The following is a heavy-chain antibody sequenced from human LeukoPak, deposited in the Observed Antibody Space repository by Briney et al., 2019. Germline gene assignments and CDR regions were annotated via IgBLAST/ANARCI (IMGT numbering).Heavy chain of an antibody. V-gene: IGHV3-9*01. Sequence: GGSLRLSCAASGFTFDDYAMHWVRQAPGKGLEWVSGISWNSGSIGYADSVKGRFTISRDNAKNSLYYCAKGGSGSYQAGNFDYWGQGTLVTVSS. J-gene: IGHJ4*02. CDR1: GFTFDDYA. D-gene: IGHD3-10*01. CDR2: ISWNSGSI. CDR3: Y.